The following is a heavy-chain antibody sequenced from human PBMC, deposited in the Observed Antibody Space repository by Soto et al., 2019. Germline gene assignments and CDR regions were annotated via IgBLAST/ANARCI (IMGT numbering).Heavy chain of an antibody. CDR3: ARAFGSGWDKNREVFDY. J-gene: IGHJ4*02. CDR1: GYTFTSYG. D-gene: IGHD6-19*01. Sequence: ASVKVSCKASGYTFTSYGISWVRQAPGQGLEWMGWISAHNGNTKYAQKLQGRVTMTTDTSTSTAYMEVRSLRSDDTAVYYCARAFGSGWDKNREVFDYWGQGTLVTVSS. V-gene: IGHV1-18*01. CDR2: ISAHNGNT.